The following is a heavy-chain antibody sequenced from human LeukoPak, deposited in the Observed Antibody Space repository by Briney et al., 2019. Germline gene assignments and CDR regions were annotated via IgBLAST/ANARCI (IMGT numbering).Heavy chain of an antibody. J-gene: IGHJ3*02. V-gene: IGHV1-2*02. CDR3: ARGIGGFGGAFDI. CDR2: INPNSGGT. Sequence: ASVKVSCKTSGYTFTGYYIHWVRQAPGQGLQWLGWINPNSGGTNYAQNFQGRVTVTRDTSTATAYMELRWLTSDDTAVYYCARGIGGFGGAFDIWGQGTMVTVSS. D-gene: IGHD3-10*01. CDR1: GYTFTGYY.